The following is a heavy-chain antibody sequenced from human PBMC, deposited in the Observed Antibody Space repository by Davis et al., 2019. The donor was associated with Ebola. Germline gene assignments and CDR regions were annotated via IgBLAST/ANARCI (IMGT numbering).Heavy chain of an antibody. D-gene: IGHD6-6*01. CDR2: TYYRSKWYN. CDR3: ARGYSSSSRWFDP. J-gene: IGHJ5*02. CDR1: GDSVSNNSAA. Sequence: HSQTRSLTGAISGDSVSNNSAAWNLTRQSPSRVLEWLGRTYYRSKWYNDYAVSVKSRITINPDTSKNQFALQLNSVTPEDTAVYFCARGYSSSSRWFDPWGQGTLVTVSA. V-gene: IGHV6-1*01.